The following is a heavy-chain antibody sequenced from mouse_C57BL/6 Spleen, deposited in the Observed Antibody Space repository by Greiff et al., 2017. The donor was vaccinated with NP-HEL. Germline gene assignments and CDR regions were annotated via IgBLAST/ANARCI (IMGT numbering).Heavy chain of an antibody. D-gene: IGHD2-5*01. CDR3: ARGYSNYDYAMDY. CDR2: ISSGSSTI. J-gene: IGHJ4*01. V-gene: IGHV5-17*01. Sequence: EVMLVESGGGLVMPGGSLKLSCAASGFTFSDYGMHWVRQAPEKGLEWVAYISSGSSTIYYADTVKGRFTISRDNAKNILFLQMTSLRSEDTAMYYCARGYSNYDYAMDYWGQGTSVTVSS. CDR1: GFTFSDYG.